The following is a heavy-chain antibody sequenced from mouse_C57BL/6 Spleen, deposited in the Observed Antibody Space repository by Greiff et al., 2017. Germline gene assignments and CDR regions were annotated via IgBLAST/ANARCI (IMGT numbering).Heavy chain of an antibody. D-gene: IGHD2-4*01. V-gene: IGHV1-18*01. Sequence: VQLQQSGPELVKPGASVKIPCKASGYTFTGYNMDWVKQSHGKSLEWIGDINPNNGGTIYNQKFKGKATLTVDKSSSTAYMELRSLTSEDTAVYYCARRFYDYDSYFDYWGQGTTLTVSS. CDR2: INPNNGGT. CDR1: GYTFTGYN. J-gene: IGHJ2*01. CDR3: ARRFYDYDSYFDY.